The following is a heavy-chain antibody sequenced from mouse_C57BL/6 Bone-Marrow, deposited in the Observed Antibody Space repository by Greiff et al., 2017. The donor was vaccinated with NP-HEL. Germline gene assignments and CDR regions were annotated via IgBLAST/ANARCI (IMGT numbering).Heavy chain of an antibody. CDR3: AFHYYGSSYWYFDV. J-gene: IGHJ1*03. CDR1: GYTFTSYG. D-gene: IGHD1-1*01. V-gene: IGHV1-81*01. CDR2: IYPRSGNT. Sequence: VQLQPSGAELARPGASVKLSCKASGYTFTSYGISWVKQRTGQGLEWIGEIYPRSGNTYYNEKFKGKATLTADKSSSTAYMELRSLTSEDSAVYVCAFHYYGSSYWYFDVWGTGTTVTVSS.